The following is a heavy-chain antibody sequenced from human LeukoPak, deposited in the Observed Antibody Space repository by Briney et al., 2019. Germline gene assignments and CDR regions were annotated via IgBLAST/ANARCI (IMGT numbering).Heavy chain of an antibody. CDR3: AKAVDLATISVDI. D-gene: IGHD5-24*01. CDR2: ISGSGVYT. J-gene: IGHJ3*02. V-gene: IGHV3-23*01. CDR1: GFTFDSYG. Sequence: GGSLGLSCAASGFTFDSYGMNWVRQAPGKGLEWVSGISGSGVYTYYADSVKGRFTISRDNSKNTLYLVMNSLRVDDTAVYYCAKAVDLATISVDIWGQGTMVTVSS.